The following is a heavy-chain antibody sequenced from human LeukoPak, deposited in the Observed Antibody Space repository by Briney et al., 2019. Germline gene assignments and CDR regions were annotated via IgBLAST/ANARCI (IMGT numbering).Heavy chain of an antibody. CDR3: ARGLLFGVVVPAAIHNCYGMDV. CDR2: INHSGST. V-gene: IGHV4-34*01. Sequence: SETLSLTCAVYGGSFSGYYWSWIRQPPGKGLEWIGEINHSGSTNYNPSLKSRVTISVDTSKNQFSLKLSSVTAADTAVYYCARGLLFGVVVPAAIHNCYGMDVWGQGTTVTVSS. J-gene: IGHJ6*02. CDR1: GGSFSGYY. D-gene: IGHD2-2*01.